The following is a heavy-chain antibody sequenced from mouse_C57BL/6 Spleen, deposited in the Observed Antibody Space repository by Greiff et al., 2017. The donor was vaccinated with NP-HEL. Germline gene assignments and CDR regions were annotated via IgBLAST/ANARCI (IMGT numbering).Heavy chain of an antibody. D-gene: IGHD1-1*01. J-gene: IGHJ4*01. CDR1: GFSLTSYG. CDR3: ARHGNYYGSSPNYYAMDY. CDR2: IWSDGST. V-gene: IGHV2-6-1*01. Sequence: VNVVESGPGLVAPSQSLSITCTVSGFSLTSYGVHWVRQPPGKGLEWLVVIWSDGSTTYNSALKSRLSISKDNSKSQVFLKMNSLQTDDTAMYYCARHGNYYGSSPNYYAMDYWGQGTSVTVSS.